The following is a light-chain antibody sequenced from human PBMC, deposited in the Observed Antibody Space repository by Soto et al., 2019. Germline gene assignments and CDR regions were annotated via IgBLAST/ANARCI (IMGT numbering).Light chain of an antibody. Sequence: EIVMTQSPGTLSVSPGERATLSCRASQRVSVNLAWYQQKPGQAPRLLIYGVSTRATGIPARFSGSESGTEFTLTISSLQYEDFAVYYCQQYNDCPFTFGPGTKVDIK. CDR1: QRVSVN. J-gene: IGKJ3*01. CDR3: QQYNDCPFT. CDR2: GVS. V-gene: IGKV3-15*01.